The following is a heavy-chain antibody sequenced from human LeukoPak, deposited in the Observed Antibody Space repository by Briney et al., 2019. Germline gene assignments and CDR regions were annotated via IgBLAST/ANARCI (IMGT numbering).Heavy chain of an antibody. J-gene: IGHJ4*02. CDR1: GYSFTNSW. Sequence: GESLQISCKGSGYSFTNSWIGWVRQLPGKGLEWMGIIYPGDSTTTYSPSFQGQVTISADKSISTAYLQWSSLKASDTAMYYCASAGKGNDFDYWGQGTLVTVSS. V-gene: IGHV5-51*01. D-gene: IGHD1-1*01. CDR2: IYPGDSTT. CDR3: ASAGKGNDFDY.